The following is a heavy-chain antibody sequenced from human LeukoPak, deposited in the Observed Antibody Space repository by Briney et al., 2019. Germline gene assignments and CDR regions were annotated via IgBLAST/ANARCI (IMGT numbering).Heavy chain of an antibody. Sequence: SQTLSLTCTVSGGSISSYYWSWIRQPPGKGLEWIGYIYYSGSTNYNPSLKSRVTISVDTSKNQFSLKLSSVTAADTAVYYCAREAGSSGWYLGWFDPWGQGTLVTVSS. J-gene: IGHJ5*02. CDR1: GGSISSYY. CDR2: IYYSGST. CDR3: AREAGSSGWYLGWFDP. D-gene: IGHD6-19*01. V-gene: IGHV4-59*01.